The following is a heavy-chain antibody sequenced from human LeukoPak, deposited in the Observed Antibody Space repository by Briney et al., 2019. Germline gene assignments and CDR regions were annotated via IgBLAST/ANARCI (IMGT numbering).Heavy chain of an antibody. J-gene: IGHJ4*02. Sequence: SETLSLTCTVSGGSISSYYWSWIRQPPGKGLEWIGYIYYSGSTYYNPSLKSRVTISVDTSKNQFSLKLSSVTAADTAVYYCARQKGYYFDYWGQGTLVTVSS. CDR2: IYYSGST. CDR3: ARQKGYYFDY. V-gene: IGHV4-59*04. CDR1: GGSISSYY.